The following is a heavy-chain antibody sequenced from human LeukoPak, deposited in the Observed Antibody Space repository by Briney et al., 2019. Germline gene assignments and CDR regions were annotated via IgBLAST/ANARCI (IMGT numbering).Heavy chain of an antibody. J-gene: IGHJ6*03. V-gene: IGHV3-23*01. CDR1: GFTFSSYA. CDR3: AGGGYSYGNYYYMDV. D-gene: IGHD5-18*01. CDR2: ISGSGGST. Sequence: GGSLRLSCAASGFTFSSYAMSWVRQAPGKGLEWVSAISGSGGSTYYADSVKGRFTVSRDNSKNTLYLQTNSLRAEDTAVYYCAGGGYSYGNYYYMDVWGKGTTVTVSS.